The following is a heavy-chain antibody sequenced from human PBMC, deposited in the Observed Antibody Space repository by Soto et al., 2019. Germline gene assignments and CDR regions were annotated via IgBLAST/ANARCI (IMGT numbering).Heavy chain of an antibody. CDR1: GFTFSSYW. V-gene: IGHV3-7*01. Sequence: PGGSLRLSCAGSGFTFSSYWMSWVRQAPGKGLEWVANIKQDGSEKYYVDSVKGRFSISRDNAKSALYLQMNSLRAEDTAIYYCARVTPGSACGGDCYLNGFDYWGQGTLVTVSS. CDR3: ARVTPGSACGGDCYLNGFDY. J-gene: IGHJ4*02. CDR2: IKQDGSEK. D-gene: IGHD2-21*02.